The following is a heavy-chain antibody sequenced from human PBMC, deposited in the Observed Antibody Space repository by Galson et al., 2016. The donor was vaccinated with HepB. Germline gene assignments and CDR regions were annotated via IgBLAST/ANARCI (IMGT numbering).Heavy chain of an antibody. Sequence: CAISGDSVTSDITTWNWIRQSPSRGIEWLGRTYYRSKWFTDYAVSVEGRITINSDISRNQFSLQLDSVTPDDTAAYFCTRGYMQTGMNVWGQGTTVTVSS. V-gene: IGHV6-1*01. D-gene: IGHD5-18*01. CDR3: TRGYMQTGMNV. CDR2: TYYRSKWFT. CDR1: GDSVTSDITT. J-gene: IGHJ6*02.